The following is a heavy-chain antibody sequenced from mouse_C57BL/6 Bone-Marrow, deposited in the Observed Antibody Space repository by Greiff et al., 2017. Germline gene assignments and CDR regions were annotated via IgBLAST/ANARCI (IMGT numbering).Heavy chain of an antibody. CDR1: GYAFTNYL. V-gene: IGHV1-54*01. J-gene: IGHJ3*01. CDR2: INPGSGGT. Sequence: VQLVESGAELVRPGTSVKVSCKASGYAFTNYLIEWVKQRPGQGLEWIGVINPGSGGTNYNEKFKGKATLTADKSSSTAYMQLSSLTSEDSAVYFCARLNYGSSYASFAYWGQGTLVTVSA. CDR3: ARLNYGSSYASFAY. D-gene: IGHD1-1*01.